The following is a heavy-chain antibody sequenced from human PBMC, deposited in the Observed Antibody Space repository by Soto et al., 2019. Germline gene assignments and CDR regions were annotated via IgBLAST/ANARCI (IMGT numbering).Heavy chain of an antibody. CDR1: GYTFTSFT. CDR2: IAPYNGNT. V-gene: IGHV1-18*01. CDR3: GRYEGIVSPRPSFYDY. D-gene: IGHD2-15*01. Sequence: QVQLVQSGPEVKKPGASVKVSCKASGYTFTSFTIVWVRQAPGQGLEWMGWIAPYNGNTDYVQRLQGRVTLTTDTATSTAYMELRSLRSADTAIYYYGRYEGIVSPRPSFYDYWGQGTLVTVSS. J-gene: IGHJ4*02.